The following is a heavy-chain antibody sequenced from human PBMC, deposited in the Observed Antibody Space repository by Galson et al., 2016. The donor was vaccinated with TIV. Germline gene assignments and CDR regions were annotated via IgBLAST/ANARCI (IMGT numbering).Heavy chain of an antibody. J-gene: IGHJ4*02. D-gene: IGHD3-3*01. CDR3: AKNPGWAQLEYLFDL. CDR1: EFTSGDYG. V-gene: IGHV3-49*03. CDR2: IRGSPYGTTT. Sequence: SLTLTCAATEFTSGDYGMSWFRQAPGKGRERIGFIRGSPYGTTTEYAAYLKGRFTLSRDESKSIADLELNSLRIEDTALYYCAKNPGWAQLEYLFDLWGQGTRVTDSS.